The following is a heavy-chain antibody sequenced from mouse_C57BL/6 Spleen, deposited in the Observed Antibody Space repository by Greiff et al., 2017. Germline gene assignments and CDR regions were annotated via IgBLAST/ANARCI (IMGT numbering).Heavy chain of an antibody. J-gene: IGHJ2*01. CDR3: ARGELSYYGSKKDYFDY. D-gene: IGHD1-1*01. CDR2: IDPNSGGT. CDR1: GYTFTSYW. V-gene: IGHV1-72*01. Sequence: QVQLQQPGAELVKPGASVKLSCKASGYTFTSYWMHWVKQRPGRGLEWIARIDPNSGGTKYNEKFKGKATLTVDKPSSTASMQLSSLTSEDSAVYYCARGELSYYGSKKDYFDYWGQGTTLTVSS.